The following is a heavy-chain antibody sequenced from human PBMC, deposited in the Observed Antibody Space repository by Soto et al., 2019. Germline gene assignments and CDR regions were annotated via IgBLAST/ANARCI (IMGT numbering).Heavy chain of an antibody. V-gene: IGHV4-39*01. Sequence: PSETLSLTCTVSGGSISSGGYYWSWIRQHPGKGLEWIGYIYYSGSTYYNPSLKSRVTISVDTSKNQFSLKLSSVTAADTAVYYCARRRGLPAAIDYWGQGTLVTVSS. J-gene: IGHJ4*02. D-gene: IGHD2-2*01. CDR3: ARRRGLPAAIDY. CDR1: GGSISSGGYY. CDR2: IYYSGST.